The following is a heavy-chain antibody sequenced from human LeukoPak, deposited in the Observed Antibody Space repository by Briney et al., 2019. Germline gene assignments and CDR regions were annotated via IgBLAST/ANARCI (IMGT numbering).Heavy chain of an antibody. V-gene: IGHV3-74*01. CDR3: AKDPRGTAIHS. CDR1: GFTFSSYW. D-gene: IGHD5-18*01. J-gene: IGHJ4*01. CDR2: INSDGSST. Sequence: PWGSLGLSCAASGFTFSSYWMHWVCQAPGKGLMWVSRINSDGSSTSYADSVKGRFTISRDNAKNTLYLQMNSLRAEDTAVYYCAKDPRGTAIHSWGQGTLVTVSS.